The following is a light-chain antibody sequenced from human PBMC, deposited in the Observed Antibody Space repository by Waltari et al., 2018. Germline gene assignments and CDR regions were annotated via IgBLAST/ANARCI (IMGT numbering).Light chain of an antibody. CDR3: CSYAGRYTSV. J-gene: IGLJ2*01. Sequence: QSALTQPGSVSGSPGQSITISCTGSNSDVGGYKHVSWYQHHPGKAPQLLIYDVNTRPAGISNRFSGSKSGNTASLTISGLQTDDEASYYCCSYAGRYTSVFGGGTKVTVL. CDR1: NSDVGGYKH. V-gene: IGLV2-14*03. CDR2: DVN.